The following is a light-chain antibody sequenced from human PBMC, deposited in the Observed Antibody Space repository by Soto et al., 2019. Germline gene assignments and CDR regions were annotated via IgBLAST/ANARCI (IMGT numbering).Light chain of an antibody. Sequence: QSVLTQPPSVSGAPGQRVTISCTGSSSNIRAGYDVHWYQQLPGTAPKLLIYANTNRPSGVPGRFSGSKSGASASLAITGLQAEDEADYDCQSYDSSLSASVFGGGTKVTVL. J-gene: IGLJ2*01. CDR1: SSNIRAGYD. V-gene: IGLV1-40*01. CDR3: QSYDSSLSASV. CDR2: ANT.